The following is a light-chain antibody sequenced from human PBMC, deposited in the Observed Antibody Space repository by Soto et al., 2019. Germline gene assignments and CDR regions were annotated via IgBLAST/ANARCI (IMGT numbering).Light chain of an antibody. CDR3: QVWDSSSDPVV. CDR1: NIGSKS. CDR2: YDS. Sequence: SYELTQPPSVSVAPGKTARITCGGNNIGSKSVHWYQQKPGQAPVLVIYYDSDRPSGIPERFSGSNSGNTATLTISGGEAGDEADYYCQVWDSSSDPVVFGGGTKLTVL. V-gene: IGLV3-21*04. J-gene: IGLJ2*01.